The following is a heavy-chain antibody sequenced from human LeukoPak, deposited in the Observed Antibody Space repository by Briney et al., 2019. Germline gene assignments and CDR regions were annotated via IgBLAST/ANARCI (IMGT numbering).Heavy chain of an antibody. Sequence: GRSLRLSCAASGFTFDDYAMHCVRQAPEKGLERVSGIRWNSGSIGYADSVKGRFTISRDNAKNSLYLQMNSLRAEDTALYYCAKDLTIFGVVMGYYGMDVWGQGTTVTVSS. CDR1: GFTFDDYA. D-gene: IGHD3-3*01. CDR2: IRWNSGSI. V-gene: IGHV3-9*01. J-gene: IGHJ6*02. CDR3: AKDLTIFGVVMGYYGMDV.